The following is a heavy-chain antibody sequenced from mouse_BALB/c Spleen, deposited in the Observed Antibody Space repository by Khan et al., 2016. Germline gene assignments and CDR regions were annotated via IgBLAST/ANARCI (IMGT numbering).Heavy chain of an antibody. CDR1: GYTFTSYT. CDR3: ARTHER. Sequence: QVQLQQSGAELARPGASVTMSCKASGYTFTSYTIHWAKQRPGQGLEWIGYINPSSGYTKYNQKFKDNATLTADKSSSTAYMQLSSLTSEDSAVYNCARTHERWGQGTTLTVSS. J-gene: IGHJ2*01. CDR2: INPSSGYT. V-gene: IGHV1-4*01.